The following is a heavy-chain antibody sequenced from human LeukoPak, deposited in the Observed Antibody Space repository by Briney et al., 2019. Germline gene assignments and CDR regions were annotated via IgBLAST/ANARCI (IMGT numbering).Heavy chain of an antibody. Sequence: VSVKVSCKASGYTFTSYYMHWVRQAPGQGLEWMGIINPSGGSTSYAQKFQGRVTMTRDTSTSTVYMELSSLRSEDTAVYYCAREIAYDSSGYYGEWGLDYWGQGTLVTVSS. D-gene: IGHD3-22*01. V-gene: IGHV1-46*01. CDR1: GYTFTSYY. CDR2: INPSGGST. CDR3: AREIAYDSSGYYGEWGLDY. J-gene: IGHJ4*02.